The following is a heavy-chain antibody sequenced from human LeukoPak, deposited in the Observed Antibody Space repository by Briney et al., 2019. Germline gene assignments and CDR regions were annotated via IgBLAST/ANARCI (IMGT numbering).Heavy chain of an antibody. V-gene: IGHV3-23*01. J-gene: IGHJ4*02. CDR3: ARQQRIRHCSEGVCTEGYYFDY. CDR1: GFAFNMFA. Sequence: GGSLRLSCAGTGFAFNMFAIDWVRQAPGKGLEWVSGLSRGGSTTNYADSVKGRFTITRDKSQNSVFLQLNSLRPEDTAVYYCARQQRIRHCSEGVCTEGYYFDYWGQGTLVTVSS. CDR2: LSRGGSTT. D-gene: IGHD2-15*01.